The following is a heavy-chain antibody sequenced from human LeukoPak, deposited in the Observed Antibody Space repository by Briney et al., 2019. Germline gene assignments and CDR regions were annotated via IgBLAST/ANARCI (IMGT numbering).Heavy chain of an antibody. CDR3: AKDISRRYGSGSYLQYFQH. CDR2: INWNGGST. J-gene: IGHJ1*01. CDR1: GFTFDDYG. Sequence: PGGSLRLSCAASGFTFDDYGMSWVRQAPGKGLEWVSGINWNGGSTGYADSVKGRFTISRDNAKNSLYLQMNSLRAEDMALYYCAKDISRRYGSGSYLQYFQHWGQGTLVTVSS. D-gene: IGHD3-10*01. V-gene: IGHV3-20*04.